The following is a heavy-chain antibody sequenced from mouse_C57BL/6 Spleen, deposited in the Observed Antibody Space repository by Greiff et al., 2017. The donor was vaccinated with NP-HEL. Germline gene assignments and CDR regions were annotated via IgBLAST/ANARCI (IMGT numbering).Heavy chain of an antibody. CDR3: ASQLGLYFDY. V-gene: IGHV2-2*01. CDR1: GFSLTSYG. Sequence: VQLQQSGPGLVQPSQSLSITCTVSGFSLTSYGVHWVRQSPGKGLEWLGVIWSGGSTDYNAAFISRLSISKDNSKSQVFFKMNSLQADDTAIYYCASQLGLYFDYWGQGTTLTVSS. D-gene: IGHD4-1*02. J-gene: IGHJ2*01. CDR2: IWSGGST.